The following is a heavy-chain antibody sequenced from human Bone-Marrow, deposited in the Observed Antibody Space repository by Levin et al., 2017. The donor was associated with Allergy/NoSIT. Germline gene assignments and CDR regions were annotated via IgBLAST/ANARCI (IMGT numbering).Heavy chain of an antibody. CDR3: TRDPHYYGSGSYYNEGAFDI. Sequence: GGSLRLSCKASGYTFTSYYMHWVRQAPGQGLEWMGIINPSGGSTSYAQKFQGRVTMTRDTSTSTVYMELSSLRSEDTAVYYCTRDPHYYGSGSYYNEGAFDIWGQGTMVTVSS. CDR2: INPSGGST. V-gene: IGHV1-46*01. J-gene: IGHJ3*02. CDR1: GYTFTSYY. D-gene: IGHD3-10*01.